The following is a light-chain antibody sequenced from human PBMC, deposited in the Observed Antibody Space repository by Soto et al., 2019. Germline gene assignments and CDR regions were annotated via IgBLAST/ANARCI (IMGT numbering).Light chain of an antibody. Sequence: DIVMTQFPESLAVSLGERATINCKSSQSVLYSSNNKNYLAWYQQKPGQPPKLLIYWASTRESGVADRFSGSGSGTDFTLTISSLQAEDVAVYYCQQYYNTPVTFGQGTKLEIK. V-gene: IGKV4-1*01. CDR1: QSVLYSSNNKNY. CDR2: WAS. CDR3: QQYYNTPVT. J-gene: IGKJ2*01.